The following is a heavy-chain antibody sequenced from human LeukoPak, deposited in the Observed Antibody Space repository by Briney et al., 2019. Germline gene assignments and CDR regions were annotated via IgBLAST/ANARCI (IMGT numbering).Heavy chain of an antibody. CDR2: IYHSGST. CDR3: ARDLHYGSGSYSFDY. J-gene: IGHJ4*02. D-gene: IGHD3-10*01. CDR1: GGSISSSNW. Sequence: PSETLSLTCAVSGGSISSSNWGSGVRQPPGQGLEWIGEIYHSGSTNYNPSLKSRVTISVDKSKNQFSLKLSSVTAADTAVYYCARDLHYGSGSYSFDYWGQGTLVTVSS. V-gene: IGHV4-4*02.